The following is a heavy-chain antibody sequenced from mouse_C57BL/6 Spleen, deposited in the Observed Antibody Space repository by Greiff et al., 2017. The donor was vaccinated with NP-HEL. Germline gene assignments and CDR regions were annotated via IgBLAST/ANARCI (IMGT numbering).Heavy chain of an antibody. D-gene: IGHD1-1*01. J-gene: IGHJ3*01. CDR2: IYPGDGDT. CDR1: GYAFSSSW. V-gene: IGHV1-82*01. CDR3: GRGDYYVSSWAY. Sequence: VQLQQSGPELVKPGASVKLSCKASGYAFSSSWMNWVKQRPGQGLEWIGRIYPGDGDTNYNGKFKGKATLTADKSSSTAYMQLSSLTSEDSAVYLCGRGDYYVSSWAYWGQGTLVTVSA.